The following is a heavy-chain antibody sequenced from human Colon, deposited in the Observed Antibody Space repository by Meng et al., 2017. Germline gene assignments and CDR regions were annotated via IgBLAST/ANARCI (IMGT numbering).Heavy chain of an antibody. V-gene: IGHV4-61*01. J-gene: IGHJ4*02. D-gene: IGHD3-22*01. Sequence: QVQLQKSCPGWWRPSETLSLTCTVSGGSVSSGSYYWSWIRQPPGKGLEWIGYIYYSGSTNYNPSLKSRVTISVDTSKNQFSLKLSSVTAADTAVYYCARGASDYDFDYWGQGTLVTVSS. CDR3: ARGASDYDFDY. CDR2: IYYSGST. CDR1: GGSVSSGSYY.